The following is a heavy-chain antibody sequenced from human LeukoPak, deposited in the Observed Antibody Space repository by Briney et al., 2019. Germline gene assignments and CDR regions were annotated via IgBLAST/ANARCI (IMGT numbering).Heavy chain of an antibody. Sequence: ASVKVSCKVSGYTLTELSIHWVRQAPGKGLEWMGGFDPEDGETIYAQKFQGRVTMTEDTSTDTAYMELSSLRSEDTAVYYCATSASCDKTRCRFDPWGQGTLVTVSS. V-gene: IGHV1-24*01. CDR2: FDPEDGET. D-gene: IGHD2-2*01. CDR3: ATSASCDKTRCRFDP. CDR1: GYTLTELS. J-gene: IGHJ5*02.